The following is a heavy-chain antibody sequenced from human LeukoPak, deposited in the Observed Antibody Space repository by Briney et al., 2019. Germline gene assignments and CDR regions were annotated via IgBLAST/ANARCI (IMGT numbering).Heavy chain of an antibody. CDR1: GGSFSRGGYY. CDR3: ARTYYYDSSGYYQIDY. CDR2: IYYSGNT. V-gene: IGHV4-31*03. J-gene: IGHJ4*02. D-gene: IGHD3-22*01. Sequence: SQTLSLTCNVSGGSFSRGGYYWTWIRQHPGKGLEWIGYIYYSGNTYYNPSLKSRVTISVDTSKNQFSLNVSPVTAADTAVYYCARTYYYDSSGYYQIDYWGQGTLVTVSS.